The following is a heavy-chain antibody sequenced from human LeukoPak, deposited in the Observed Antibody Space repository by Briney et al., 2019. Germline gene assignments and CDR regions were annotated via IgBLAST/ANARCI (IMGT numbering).Heavy chain of an antibody. CDR2: IWYDGSNK. D-gene: IGHD2-2*02. J-gene: IGHJ3*02. CDR3: ARDQQVVPAAIGAFDI. CDR1: GFTFSSYG. V-gene: IGHV3-33*01. Sequence: GGSLRLSCAASGFTFSSYGMHWVRQAPGKGLEWVAVIWYDGSNKYYADSVKGRFTISRDNSKNTLYLQMNSLRAEDTAVYYCARDQQVVPAAIGAFDIWGQGTMVTVSS.